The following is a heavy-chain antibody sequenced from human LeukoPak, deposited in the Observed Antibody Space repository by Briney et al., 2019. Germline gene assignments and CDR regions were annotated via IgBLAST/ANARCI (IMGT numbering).Heavy chain of an antibody. CDR1: GYSFTSYW. CDR2: IYPGDSDT. CDR3: ARLGEGYYGSGSYYNPLYEYYYYYGMDV. D-gene: IGHD3-10*01. V-gene: IGHV5-51*01. Sequence: GESLQISCKGSGYSFTSYWIGWVRQMPGRGLEWMGIIYPGDSDTRYSLSFQGQVTISADKSISTAYLQWSSLKASDTAMYYCARLGEGYYGSGSYYNPLYEYYYYYGMDVWGQGTTVTVSS. J-gene: IGHJ6*02.